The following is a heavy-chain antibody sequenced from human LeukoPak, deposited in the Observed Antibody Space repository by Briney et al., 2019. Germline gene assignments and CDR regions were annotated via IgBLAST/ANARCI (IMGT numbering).Heavy chain of an antibody. CDR2: ISGGGGTT. V-gene: IGHV3-23*01. CDR3: AKASTLGELNRPFGY. Sequence: GGSLRLSYAASGFTFSSDAMNWVRLAPGKGLEWDSGISGGGGTTYYSDSVKGRFTISRDNSKNTLYLQMNSLRAEDTAIYYCAKASTLGELNRPFGYCGQGTPVTVS. J-gene: IGHJ4*02. CDR1: GFTFSSDA. D-gene: IGHD3-10*01.